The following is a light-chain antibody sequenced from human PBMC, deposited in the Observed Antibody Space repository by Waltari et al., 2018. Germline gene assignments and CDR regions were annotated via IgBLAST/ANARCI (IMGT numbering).Light chain of an antibody. V-gene: IGKV3-11*01. J-gene: IGKJ5*01. CDR2: DAS. Sequence: ENVLTQSPATLSFSPGERATLSCRASQSISSYLAWYQQKPGEAPRLLIYDASNRATGIPDRFSGSGSGTDFTLTISSLEPEDFAVYYCQQRSNWPPITFGQGTRLEIK. CDR1: QSISSY. CDR3: QQRSNWPPIT.